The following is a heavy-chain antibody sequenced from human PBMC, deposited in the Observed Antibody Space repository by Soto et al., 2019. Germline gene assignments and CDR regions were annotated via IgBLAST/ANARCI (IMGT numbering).Heavy chain of an antibody. CDR3: ARDPYYYDSSGYYYYYYGMDV. V-gene: IGHV4-4*07. CDR2: IYTSGST. J-gene: IGHJ6*02. Sequence: QVQLQESGPGLVKPSETLSFTCTVSGGSISSYYWSWIRQPAGKGLEWIGRIYTSGSTNYNPSLKSRVTMSVDTSKNQFSLKLSSVTAADTAVYYCARDPYYYDSSGYYYYYYGMDVWGQGTTVTVSS. CDR1: GGSISSYY. D-gene: IGHD3-22*01.